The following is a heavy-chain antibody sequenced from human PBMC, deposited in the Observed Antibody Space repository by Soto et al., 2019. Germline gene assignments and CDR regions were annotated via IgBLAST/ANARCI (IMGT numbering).Heavy chain of an antibody. CDR3: ASAGGVGAVAADS. J-gene: IGHJ4*02. CDR1: GGSISSGGYS. CDR2: IYHSGST. D-gene: IGHD6-19*01. Sequence: QLQLQESGSGLVKPSQTLSLTCAVSGGSISSGGYSWSWIRQPPGKGLEWIGYIYHSGSTYYNPSVMSRVAMSVDRSKNQFSLKLSSVTAADTAVYYCASAGGVGAVAADSWGQGPLVTVSS. V-gene: IGHV4-30-2*01.